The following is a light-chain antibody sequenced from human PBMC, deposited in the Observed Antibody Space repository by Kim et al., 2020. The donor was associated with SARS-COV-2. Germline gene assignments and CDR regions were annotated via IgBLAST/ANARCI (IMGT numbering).Light chain of an antibody. CDR3: QVWDSSSDHRV. Sequence: ARGSRGRITCGGNNLGSKSVHWYQQKPGQAPVLVIHYDRDRPSGIPERFSGSNSGNTATLTISRVEAGDEADYYCQVWDSSSDHRVFGGGTQLTVL. CDR2: YDR. V-gene: IGLV3-21*04. J-gene: IGLJ3*02. CDR1: NLGSKS.